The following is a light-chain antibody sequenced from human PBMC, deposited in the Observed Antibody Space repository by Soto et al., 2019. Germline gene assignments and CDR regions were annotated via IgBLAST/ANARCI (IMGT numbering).Light chain of an antibody. V-gene: IGLV2-14*01. Sequence: LTQPASVSGSPGQSITISCTGTSSDVGGYNYVSWYQQHPGKAPKLMIYDVSNRPSGVSNRFSGSKSGDTASLTISGLQAEDEADYYCSSYTSSSTLFGTGTKVTVL. J-gene: IGLJ1*01. CDR2: DVS. CDR3: SSYTSSSTL. CDR1: SSDVGGYNY.